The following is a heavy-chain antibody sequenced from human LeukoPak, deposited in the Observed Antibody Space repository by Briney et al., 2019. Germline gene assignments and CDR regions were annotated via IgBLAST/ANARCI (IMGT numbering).Heavy chain of an antibody. CDR1: GGSIGSDNYY. CDR3: ARDSQLEGFFY. Sequence: SETLSLTCTVSGGSIGSDNYYWGWIRQPPGKGLEWIGNIYYSGTAYYNPSLKSRVTISVDTSKNQFSLKVRFVTAADTAVYFCARDSQLEGFFYWGQGTLVTVSS. D-gene: IGHD2-2*01. CDR2: IYYSGTA. J-gene: IGHJ4*02. V-gene: IGHV4-39*07.